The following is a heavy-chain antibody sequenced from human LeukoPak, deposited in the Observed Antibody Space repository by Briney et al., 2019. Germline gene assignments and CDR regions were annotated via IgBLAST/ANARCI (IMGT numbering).Heavy chain of an antibody. CDR2: ISYDGSNK. CDR1: GFSFSSHG. V-gene: IGHV3-30*03. Sequence: GGSLRLSCAASGFSFSSHGMHWVRQAPGKGLEWVAVISYDGSNKYYADSVKGRFTISRDNAKNSLYLQMNSLRAEDTAVYYCARDHGYCSSTSCPVDYWGQGTLVTVSS. D-gene: IGHD2-2*03. J-gene: IGHJ4*02. CDR3: ARDHGYCSSTSCPVDY.